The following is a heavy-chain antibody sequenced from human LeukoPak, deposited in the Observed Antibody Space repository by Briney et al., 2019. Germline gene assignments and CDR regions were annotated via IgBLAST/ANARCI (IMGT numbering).Heavy chain of an antibody. Sequence: SETLSLTCAVYGGSFSGYYWSWIRQPPGKGPEWIGEINHSGSTNYNPSLKSRVTISVDTSKNQFSLKLSSVTAADTAVYYCARGHGYNAEGENWFDPWGQGTLVTVSS. D-gene: IGHD5-24*01. J-gene: IGHJ5*02. CDR1: GGSFSGYY. CDR2: INHSGST. CDR3: ARGHGYNAEGENWFDP. V-gene: IGHV4-34*01.